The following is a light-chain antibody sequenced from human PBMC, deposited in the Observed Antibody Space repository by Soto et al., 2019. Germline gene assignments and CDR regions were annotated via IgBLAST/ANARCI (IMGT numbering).Light chain of an antibody. V-gene: IGKV2-24*01. CDR1: QSLVHTDGKTY. CDR2: KIS. CDR3: MQATRFPFT. J-gene: IGKJ4*01. Sequence: DIVLTQTPLSSPVTLGQPASISCTSSQSLVHTDGKTYLSWLQQRPGQPPRLLIYKISDRLSGVPDRFNGSGAGTDFTLKISRVEAEDVGTYYCMQATRFPFTFGGGTKVEIK.